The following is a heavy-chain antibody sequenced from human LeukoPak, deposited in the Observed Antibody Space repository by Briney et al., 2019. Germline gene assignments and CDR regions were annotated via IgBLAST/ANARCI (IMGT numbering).Heavy chain of an antibody. D-gene: IGHD3-10*01. CDR2: IRYDGSNK. CDR1: GSTFSSYG. Sequence: PGGSLRLSCAASGSTFSSYGMHWVRQAPGKGLEWVAFIRYDGSNKYYAGSVKGRFTISRDNSKNTLYLQMNSLRAEDTAVYYCAKSWGNYYGSGSYYNAALFDYWGQGTLVTVSS. CDR3: AKSWGNYYGSGSYYNAALFDY. V-gene: IGHV3-30*02. J-gene: IGHJ4*02.